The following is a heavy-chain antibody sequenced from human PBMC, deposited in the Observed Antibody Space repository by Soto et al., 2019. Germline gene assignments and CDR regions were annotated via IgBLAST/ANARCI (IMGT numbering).Heavy chain of an antibody. D-gene: IGHD6-13*01. CDR3: ARHLRVSADYYYYGMDV. CDR1: GYSFTSYW. J-gene: IGHJ6*02. Sequence: PGESLKISCKGSGYSFTSYWIGWVRQMPGKGLEWMGRIDPSDSYTNYSPSFQGHVTISADKSISTAYLQWSSLKASDTAMYYCARHLRVSADYYYYGMDVWGQGTTVTVSS. CDR2: IDPSDSYT. V-gene: IGHV5-10-1*01.